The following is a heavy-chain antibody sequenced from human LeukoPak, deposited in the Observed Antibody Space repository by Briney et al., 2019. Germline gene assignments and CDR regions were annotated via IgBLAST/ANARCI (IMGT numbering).Heavy chain of an antibody. D-gene: IGHD6-19*01. CDR3: ARVTPSIAVAAPFDY. CDR2: ISSSSSTI. J-gene: IGHJ4*02. CDR1: GFTFSTYS. Sequence: PGGSLRLSCAASGFTFSTYSMNWVRQAPGKGLEWVSYISSSSSTIYYADSVKGRFTISRDNAKNSLYLQMNSLRDEDTAVYYCARVTPSIAVAAPFDYWGQGTLVTVSS. V-gene: IGHV3-48*02.